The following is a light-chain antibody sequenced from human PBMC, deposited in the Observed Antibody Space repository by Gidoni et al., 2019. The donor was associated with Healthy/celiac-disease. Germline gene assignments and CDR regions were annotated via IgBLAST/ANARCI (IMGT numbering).Light chain of an antibody. CDR2: STN. J-gene: IGLJ2*01. CDR1: SSNIGSTT. Sequence: QSVLTPPPSASVTPGQRVTISCSGSSSNIGSTTVNWYQQLPGTAPTLLIYSTNQRPSGVPDRFSGSKSGTSASLAISGLQSEDESDYYCAAWDDSLNGLFGGGTKLTVL. V-gene: IGLV1-44*01. CDR3: AAWDDSLNGL.